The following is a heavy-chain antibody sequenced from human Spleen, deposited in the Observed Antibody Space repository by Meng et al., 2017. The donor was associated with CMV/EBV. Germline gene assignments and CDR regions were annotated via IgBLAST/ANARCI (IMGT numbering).Heavy chain of an antibody. V-gene: IGHV1-2*02. Sequence: QVQLVQSGAEVKKPGASVKVSCKASVYTGDYMHWVRQAPGQGLEWMGWINPNSGGTKYAKKFQGRVTMTRDTSISTAYMELSSLRSDDTAVYYCARGYGSSSFGYWGQGTLVTVPS. D-gene: IGHD6-6*01. CDR2: INPNSGGT. CDR1: VYTGDY. J-gene: IGHJ4*02. CDR3: ARGYGSSSFGY.